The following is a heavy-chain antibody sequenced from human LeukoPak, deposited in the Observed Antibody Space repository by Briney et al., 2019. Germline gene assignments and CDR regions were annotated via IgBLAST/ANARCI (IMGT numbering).Heavy chain of an antibody. CDR1: GYSFSTYW. V-gene: IGHV5-51*01. CDR3: ASLTYYYDSSGPPQGMDV. J-gene: IGHJ6*02. CDR2: IFPSDSDT. Sequence: GESLKISCKGSGYSFSTYWIGGVRQMPGIGLEWMGIIFPSDSDTIYSPSFRGQVSISADKSTGTAYLQWSSLKASDTAMYYCASLTYYYDSSGPPQGMDVWGQGTTVTVSS. D-gene: IGHD3-22*01.